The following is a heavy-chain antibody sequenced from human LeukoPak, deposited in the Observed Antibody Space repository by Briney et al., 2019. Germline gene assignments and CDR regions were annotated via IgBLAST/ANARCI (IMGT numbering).Heavy chain of an antibody. V-gene: IGHV3-23*01. D-gene: IGHD6-13*01. CDR3: AKDREGSSCCEPIDY. CDR1: GFTFSSYA. Sequence: TGGSLRLSCAASGFTFSSYAMSWVRQAPGKGLERVSALSGSGGSTHYADFVKGRFTISRDNSKNTLYLQMNSLRAEDTAVYYCAKDREGSSCCEPIDYWGQGTLVTVSS. CDR2: LSGSGGST. J-gene: IGHJ4*02.